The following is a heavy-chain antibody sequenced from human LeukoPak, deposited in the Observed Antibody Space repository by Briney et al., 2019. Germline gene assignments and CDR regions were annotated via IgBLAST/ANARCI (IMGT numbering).Heavy chain of an antibody. CDR1: GFSFSSYG. CDR2: IWYDGTNK. J-gene: IGHJ4*02. Sequence: GGSLRLSCAASGFSFSSYGMHWVRQAPGKGLEWVAVIWYDGTNKYYADSVKGRFTISRDNSKNTLCLQMNSLRAEDTAVYYCARDGAVAAFDYWGQGTLVTVSS. V-gene: IGHV3-33*01. D-gene: IGHD6-19*01. CDR3: ARDGAVAAFDY.